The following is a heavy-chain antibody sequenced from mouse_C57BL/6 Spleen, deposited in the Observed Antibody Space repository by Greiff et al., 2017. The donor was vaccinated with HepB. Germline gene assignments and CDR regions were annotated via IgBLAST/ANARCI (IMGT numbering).Heavy chain of an antibody. V-gene: IGHV1-59*01. CDR3: ASYTTAGAMDY. D-gene: IGHD1-2*01. CDR2: IDPSDSYT. Sequence: QVQLQQPGAELVRPGTSVKLSCKASGYTFTSYWMHWVKQRPGQGLEWIGVIDPSDSYTNYNQKFKGKATLTVDTSSSTAYMQLSSLTSEDSAVYYCASYTTAGAMDYWGQGTSGTVSS. CDR1: GYTFTSYW. J-gene: IGHJ4*01.